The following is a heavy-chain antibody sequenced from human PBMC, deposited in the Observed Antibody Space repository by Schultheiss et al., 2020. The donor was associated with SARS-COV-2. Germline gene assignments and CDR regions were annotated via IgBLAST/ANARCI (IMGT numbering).Heavy chain of an antibody. D-gene: IGHD4-17*01. V-gene: IGHV1-8*01. Sequence: ASVKVSCKASGYTFTSYDINWVRQATGQGLEWMGWMNPNSGNTGYAQKFQGRVTMTRNTSISTAYMELSSLRSEDTAVYYCARDIRYRLQSTVTTNPIDYWGQGTLVTVSS. CDR1: GYTFTSYD. J-gene: IGHJ4*02. CDR3: ARDIRYRLQSTVTTNPIDY. CDR2: MNPNSGNT.